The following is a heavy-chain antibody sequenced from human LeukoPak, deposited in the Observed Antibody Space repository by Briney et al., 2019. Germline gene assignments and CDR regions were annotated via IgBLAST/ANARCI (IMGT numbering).Heavy chain of an antibody. V-gene: IGHV4-61*05. CDR2: IYYSGST. Sequence: SETLSLTCTVSGGSISSSTFYWGWIRQPPGKGLEWIGYIYYSGSTNYNPSLKSRVTISVDTSKNQFSLKLSSVTAADTAVYYCARSDSSGHPRDWGQGTLVTVSS. D-gene: IGHD6-19*01. CDR3: ARSDSSGHPRD. CDR1: GGSISSSTFY. J-gene: IGHJ4*02.